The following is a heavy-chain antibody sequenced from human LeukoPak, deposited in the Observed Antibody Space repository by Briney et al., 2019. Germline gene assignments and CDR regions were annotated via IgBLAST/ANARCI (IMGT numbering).Heavy chain of an antibody. CDR1: GFIFRSYA. D-gene: IGHD1-1*01. V-gene: IGHV3-23*01. J-gene: IGHJ6*03. Sequence: GGSLRLSCAASGFIFRSYAMSWVRQAPGKGLEWVSSVSGSGRTTYYADSVKGRFTASRDNSRDTLYLQMDSLTAADTAVYYCARPGHNIVYFYYMDVWGKGTTVTVSS. CDR2: VSGSGRTT. CDR3: ARPGHNIVYFYYMDV.